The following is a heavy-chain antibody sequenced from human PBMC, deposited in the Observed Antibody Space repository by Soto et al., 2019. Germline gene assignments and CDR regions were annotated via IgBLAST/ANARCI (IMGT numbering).Heavy chain of an antibody. Sequence: PGESLKISCKGSGCSFTSYWIGWVRQMPGKGLEWMGIIYPGDSDTRYSPSFQGQVTISADKSISTAYLQWSSLKASDTAMYYCARQGSREDYYYYYMDVWGKGTTVTVSS. D-gene: IGHD2-15*01. CDR3: ARQGSREDYYYYYMDV. CDR1: GCSFTSYW. J-gene: IGHJ6*03. CDR2: IYPGDSDT. V-gene: IGHV5-51*01.